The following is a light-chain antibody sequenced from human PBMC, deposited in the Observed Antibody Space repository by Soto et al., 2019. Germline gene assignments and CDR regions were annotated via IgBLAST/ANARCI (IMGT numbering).Light chain of an antibody. Sequence: DSQMTQSPSSLSASVGDRVTITCRASQSISSYLNWYQQKPGKAPKLLIYAASSLQSGVPSRFSGSVSGTDFTLTISSLQPEDFATYYCQQSYSTPRTFGQGTKVDIK. CDR2: AAS. V-gene: IGKV1-39*01. CDR1: QSISSY. CDR3: QQSYSTPRT. J-gene: IGKJ1*01.